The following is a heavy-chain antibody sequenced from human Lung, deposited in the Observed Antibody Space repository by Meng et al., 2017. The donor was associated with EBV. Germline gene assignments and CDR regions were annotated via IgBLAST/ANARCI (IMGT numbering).Heavy chain of an antibody. D-gene: IGHD4-17*01. V-gene: IGHV3-53*01. J-gene: IGHJ4*02. CDR2: IYSGGSK. CDR3: ARDGDYIPFEN. Sequence: EVQLVESGGGLIQPGGSLRLSCEASGFTVSTNYMTWVRQAPGKWLEWLSVIYSGGSKQYAESVKGRFTISKDNSKNTLYLQMNNLRAEDTAVYYCARDGDYIPFENWGQGTLVTVSS. CDR1: GFTVSTNY.